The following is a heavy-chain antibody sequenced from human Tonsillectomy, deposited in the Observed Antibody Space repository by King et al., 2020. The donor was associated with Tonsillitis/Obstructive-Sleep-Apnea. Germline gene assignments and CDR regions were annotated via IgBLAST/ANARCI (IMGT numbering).Heavy chain of an antibody. J-gene: IGHJ5*02. Sequence: VQLQESGPGLVKPSETLSLTCTVSGGSISSYYWSWIRQPPGKGLEWIGYIYYSGSTNYNPSLKSRVTISVDTSKNQFSLKLSSVTAADTAVYYCARWGRFLEWLSGWFDPWGQGTLVTVSS. CDR3: ARWGRFLEWLSGWFDP. V-gene: IGHV4-59*01. CDR1: GGSISSYY. CDR2: IYYSGST. D-gene: IGHD3-3*01.